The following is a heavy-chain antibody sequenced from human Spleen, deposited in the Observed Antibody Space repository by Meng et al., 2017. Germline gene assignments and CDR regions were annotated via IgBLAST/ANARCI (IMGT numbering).Heavy chain of an antibody. CDR1: GFTFSSYA. CDR2: ISYDGSNK. V-gene: IGHV3-30*01. CDR3: ARGRYCGSTRCSYFDY. D-gene: IGHD2-2*01. Sequence: GGSLRLSCAASGFTFSSYAMHWVRQAPGKGLEWVAVISYDGSNKYYADSVKGRFTISRDNSKNTLSLQMDSLRAEETDVYYCARGRYCGSTRCSYFDYWGQGTLVTVSS. J-gene: IGHJ4*02.